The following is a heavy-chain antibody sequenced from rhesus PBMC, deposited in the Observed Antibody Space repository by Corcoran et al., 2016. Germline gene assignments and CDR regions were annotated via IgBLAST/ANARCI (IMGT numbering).Heavy chain of an antibody. V-gene: IGHV4-93*01. D-gene: IGHD6-25*01. Sequence: QVQLQESGPAVVKPSETLSLTCAVSGGSISSSNWWSWIRQSPGKRLEWFGGIYGSGGSTEYNPSPKSRVTSSKDTSKNQFSLKLSSVTAADTAVYYCARDWYSGSWSPYYFDYWGQGVLVTVSS. CDR1: GGSISSSNW. CDR2: IYGSGGST. CDR3: ARDWYSGSWSPYYFDY. J-gene: IGHJ4*01.